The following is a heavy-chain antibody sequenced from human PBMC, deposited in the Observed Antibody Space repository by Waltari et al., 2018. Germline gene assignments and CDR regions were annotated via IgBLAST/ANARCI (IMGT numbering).Heavy chain of an antibody. CDR2: ISGNNGHT. D-gene: IGHD3-3*01. CDR3: ARERHRLMEEGYLMALDP. V-gene: IGHV1-18*01. J-gene: IGHJ5*02. Sequence: QVQLVQSGAEVKKPGASVKVSCKASGYTFSDYGISWVRQAPGQGLEWLGWISGNNGHTNHARKFQGILIMTEDTAATTVYMELTYLTSDDTAVYYCARERHRLMEEGYLMALDPWGQGTLVTVSS. CDR1: GYTFSDYG.